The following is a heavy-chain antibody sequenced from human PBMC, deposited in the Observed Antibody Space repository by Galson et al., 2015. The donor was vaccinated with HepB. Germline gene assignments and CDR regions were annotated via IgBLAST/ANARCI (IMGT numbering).Heavy chain of an antibody. CDR3: ARDGAPTRSSSWYLGVDAFDI. CDR1: GYTFTSYA. J-gene: IGHJ3*02. V-gene: IGHV1-3*01. CDR2: INAGNGNT. D-gene: IGHD6-13*01. Sequence: SVKVSCKASGYTFTSYAMHWVRQAPGQRLEWMGWINAGNGNTKYSQKFQGRVTITRDTSASTAYMELSSLRSEDTAVYYCARDGAPTRSSSWYLGVDAFDIWGQGTMVTVSS.